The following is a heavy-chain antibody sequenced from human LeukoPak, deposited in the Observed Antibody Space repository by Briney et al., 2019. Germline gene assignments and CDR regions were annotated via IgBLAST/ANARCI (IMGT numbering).Heavy chain of an antibody. Sequence: ASVKVSCKASGYTFTSYYMHWVRQAPGQGLEWMGIINPSGGSTSYAQKFQGRVTMTRDMSTSTVYMELSSLRSEDTAVYYCARGRGTGVPAAMCFDYWGQGTLVTVSS. CDR2: INPSGGST. CDR1: GYTFTSYY. J-gene: IGHJ4*02. V-gene: IGHV1-46*01. D-gene: IGHD2-2*01. CDR3: ARGRGTGVPAAMCFDY.